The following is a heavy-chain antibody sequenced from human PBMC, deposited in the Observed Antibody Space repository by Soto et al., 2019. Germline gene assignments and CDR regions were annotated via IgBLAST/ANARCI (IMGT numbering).Heavy chain of an antibody. Sequence: VASVKVSCKASGYTFTNYYIHWVRQAPGQGLEWLGIIRPSGGRTEYAQRFQGRVTMTRDTSTSTVYMELTSLTSGDTAVYYCAREPNESYYFDYWGQGTLVTVSS. CDR2: IRPSGGRT. D-gene: IGHD5-18*01. CDR3: AREPNESYYFDY. J-gene: IGHJ4*02. CDR1: GYTFTNYY. V-gene: IGHV1-46*01.